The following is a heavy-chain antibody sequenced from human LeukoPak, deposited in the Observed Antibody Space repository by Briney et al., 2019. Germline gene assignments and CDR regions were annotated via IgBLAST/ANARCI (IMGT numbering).Heavy chain of an antibody. CDR2: INHSGST. CDR3: ARVSASAYDFWSGYRANWFDP. CDR1: GGSFSGYY. D-gene: IGHD3-3*01. Sequence: SETLSLTCAVYGGSFSGYYWSWIRQPPGKGLEWIGEINHSGSTNYNPSLKSRVTISVDTSKNQLSLKLSSVTAADTAVYYCARVSASAYDFWSGYRANWFDPWGQGTLVTVSS. J-gene: IGHJ5*02. V-gene: IGHV4-34*01.